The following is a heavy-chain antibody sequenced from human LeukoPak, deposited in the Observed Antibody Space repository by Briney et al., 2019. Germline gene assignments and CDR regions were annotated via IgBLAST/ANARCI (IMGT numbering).Heavy chain of an antibody. D-gene: IGHD3-9*01. V-gene: IGHV5-51*01. J-gene: IGHJ4*02. CDR1: GYTFTSYW. Sequence: GEALKISCKGSGYTFTSYWIGWVRQMPGKGLEWMGISYPGDSETKYSPSFLGQVTISADKSISTASLHWSSLKASDTAMYYCVRQNYDILTGYNVNYFDSWGQGTLVTVSS. CDR2: SYPGDSET. CDR3: VRQNYDILTGYNVNYFDS.